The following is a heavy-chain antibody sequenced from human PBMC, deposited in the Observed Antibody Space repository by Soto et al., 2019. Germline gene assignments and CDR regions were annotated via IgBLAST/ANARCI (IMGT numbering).Heavy chain of an antibody. Sequence: QVQLQQWGAGLLKPSETLSLTCAVYGGSFSGYYWSWIRQPPGKGLEGIGEINHSGSTNYNPSLKXXVXIXXDTSKNQFSLKLSSVTAADTAVYYCARGYYGLVDYWGQGTLVTVSS. CDR1: GGSFSGYY. J-gene: IGHJ4*02. V-gene: IGHV4-34*01. CDR2: INHSGST. D-gene: IGHD4-17*01. CDR3: ARGYYGLVDY.